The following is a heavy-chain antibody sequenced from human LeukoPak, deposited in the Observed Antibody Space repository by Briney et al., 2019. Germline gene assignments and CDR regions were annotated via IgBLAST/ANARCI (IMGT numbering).Heavy chain of an antibody. Sequence: PGGSLRLSCAASGFIFTNYFMSWVRQAPGKGLEWVASIKHDGSEKYYVDSVKGRFTISRDNAKNSLYLQMNSLRAEDTAVYYCASISVTTTSFFDPWGQGTLVTVSS. J-gene: IGHJ5*02. CDR1: GFIFTNYF. D-gene: IGHD4-17*01. CDR3: ASISVTTTSFFDP. V-gene: IGHV3-7*01. CDR2: IKHDGSEK.